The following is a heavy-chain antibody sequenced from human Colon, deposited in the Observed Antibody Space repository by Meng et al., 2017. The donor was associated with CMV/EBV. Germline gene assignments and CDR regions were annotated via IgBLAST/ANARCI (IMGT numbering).Heavy chain of an antibody. D-gene: IGHD5-24*01. CDR2: VHSTGRT. J-gene: IGHJ4*02. CDR3: AKGDGYNPY. V-gene: IGHV4-59*01. Sequence: QVQRKESGPGLGKPSETLSLSCSVSGESLNNYHWSWIRQAPGKGLEWIGYVHSTGRTNYNPSLKSRVTISIDMSKNQFSLNLNSMTPADTAVYFCAKGDGYNPYWGQGTLVTVAS. CDR1: GESLNNYH.